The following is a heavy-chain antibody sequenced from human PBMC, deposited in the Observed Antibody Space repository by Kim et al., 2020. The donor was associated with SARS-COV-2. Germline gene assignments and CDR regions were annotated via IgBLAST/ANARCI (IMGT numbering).Heavy chain of an antibody. Sequence: SETLSLTCTVSGGSISSYYWSWIRQPPGKGLEWIGYIYYSGSTNYNPSLKSRVTISVDTSKNQFSLKLSSVTAADTAVYYCARLPRYGDRAFDIWGQGTMVTVSS. D-gene: IGHD4-17*01. CDR1: GGSISSYY. V-gene: IGHV4-59*13. CDR3: ARLPRYGDRAFDI. J-gene: IGHJ3*02. CDR2: IYYSGST.